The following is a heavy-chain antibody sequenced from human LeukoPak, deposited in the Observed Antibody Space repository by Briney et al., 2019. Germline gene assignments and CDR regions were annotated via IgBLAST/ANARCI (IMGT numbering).Heavy chain of an antibody. CDR2: IYSGGST. CDR3: TTGPTVTTFWNYYYYMDV. CDR1: EFSVGSNY. J-gene: IGHJ6*03. Sequence: GGSLRLSCAASEFSVGSNYMTWVRQAPGKGLEWVSLIYSGGSTYYADSVKGRFTISRDNSKNTPYLQMNSLRAEDTAVYYCTTGPTVTTFWNYYYYMDVWGKGTTVTVSS. D-gene: IGHD4-11*01. V-gene: IGHV3-66*01.